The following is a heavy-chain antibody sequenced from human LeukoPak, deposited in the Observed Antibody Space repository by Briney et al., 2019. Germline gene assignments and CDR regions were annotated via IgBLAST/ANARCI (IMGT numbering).Heavy chain of an antibody. V-gene: IGHV3-21*01. J-gene: IGHJ3*02. D-gene: IGHD2-15*01. Sequence: PGGSLSLSCAASGFTFSSYSMNWVRQAPGKGLEWVSSISSSSSYIYYADSVKGRFTISRDNAKNSLYLQMNSLRAEDTAVYYCARDLPPADYCSGGSCYGAAATDAFDIWGQGTMVTVSS. CDR3: ARDLPPADYCSGGSCYGAAATDAFDI. CDR2: ISSSSSYI. CDR1: GFTFSSYS.